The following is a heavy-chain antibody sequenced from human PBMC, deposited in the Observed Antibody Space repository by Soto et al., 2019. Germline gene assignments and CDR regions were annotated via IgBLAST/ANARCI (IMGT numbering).Heavy chain of an antibody. V-gene: IGHV3-72*01. CDR2: TRNKANNYTT. CDR3: ARDTPEDSSSYYFDY. CDR1: GFTFSDHY. Sequence: GGSLRLSCAASGFTFSDHYMDWVRQAPGKGLEWVGRTRNKANNYTTEYAASVKGRFTISRDDSKNSLYLQMNSLKTEDTVVYYCARDTPEDSSSYYFDYWGQGPLVTVSS. D-gene: IGHD6-6*01. J-gene: IGHJ4*02.